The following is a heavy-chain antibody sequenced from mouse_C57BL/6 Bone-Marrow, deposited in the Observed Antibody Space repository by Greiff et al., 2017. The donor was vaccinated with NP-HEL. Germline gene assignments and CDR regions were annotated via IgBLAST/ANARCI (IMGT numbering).Heavy chain of an antibody. CDR3: ARDADYDDTWFAY. J-gene: IGHJ3*01. CDR2: SRNKANDYTT. Sequence: DVKLVESGGGLVQSGRSLRLSCATSGFTFSDFYMEWVRQAPGKGLEWIAASRNKANDYTTEYSESVKGRFIVSRDTSQSILYRQMNALRAEDTAMYYCARDADYDDTWFAYWGQGTLVTVSA. V-gene: IGHV7-1*01. CDR1: GFTFSDFY. D-gene: IGHD2-3*01.